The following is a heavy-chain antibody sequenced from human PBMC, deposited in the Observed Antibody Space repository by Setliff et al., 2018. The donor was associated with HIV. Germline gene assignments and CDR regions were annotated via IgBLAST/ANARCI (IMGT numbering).Heavy chain of an antibody. CDR3: ARGIGTRYNYYMDV. D-gene: IGHD1-20*01. J-gene: IGHJ6*03. CDR1: GGSISSSNYY. Sequence: ASETLSLTCTVSGGSISSSNYYWGWIRQPPGKGLEWIGSIYYSGSTNYNPSLKSRVTISVDTSKNQFSLKLSPVTAADTAFYYCARGIGTRYNYYMDVWGIGTTVTVSS. CDR2: IYYSGST. V-gene: IGHV4-39*07.